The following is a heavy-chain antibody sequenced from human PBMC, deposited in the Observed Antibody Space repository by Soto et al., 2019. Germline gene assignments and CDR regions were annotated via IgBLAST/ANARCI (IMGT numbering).Heavy chain of an antibody. D-gene: IGHD6-6*01. CDR3: ARYYGSSNYYYYYMDV. Sequence: GGSLRLSCAASGFTFSDYYMSWIRQAPGKGLEWVSYISSSGSTIYYADSVKSRFTISRDNAKNSLYLQMNSLRAEDTAVYYCARYYGSSNYYYYYMDVWGKGTTVTVSS. V-gene: IGHV3-11*01. CDR2: ISSSGSTI. CDR1: GFTFSDYY. J-gene: IGHJ6*03.